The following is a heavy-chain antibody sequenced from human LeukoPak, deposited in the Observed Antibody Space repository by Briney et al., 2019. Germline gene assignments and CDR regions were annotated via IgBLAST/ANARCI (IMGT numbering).Heavy chain of an antibody. CDR2: VSGSGGST. CDR1: GFTFSSYA. J-gene: IGHJ4*02. Sequence: PGGSLRLSCAASGFTFSSYAMSWVRQAPGKGLEWVSAVSGSGGSTYYADSVKGRFTISRDNSKNTLYLQMNSLRAEDTAVYYCAKAITGITISYFDYWGQGTLVTVSS. V-gene: IGHV3-23*01. CDR3: AKAITGITISYFDY. D-gene: IGHD3-3*01.